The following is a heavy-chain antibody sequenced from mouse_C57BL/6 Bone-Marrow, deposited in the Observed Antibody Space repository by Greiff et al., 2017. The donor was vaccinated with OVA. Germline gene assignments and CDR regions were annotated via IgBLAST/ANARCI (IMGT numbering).Heavy chain of an antibody. CDR2: ISSGGSYT. Sequence: EVMLVESGGDLVKPGGSLKLSCAASGFTFSSYGMSWVRQTPDKRLEWVATISSGGSYTYYPDSVKGRFTISRDNAKNTLYLQMSSLKSEDTAMYYCARPPYYSNDYYAMDYWGQGTSVTVSS. CDR3: ARPPYYSNDYYAMDY. V-gene: IGHV5-6*02. CDR1: GFTFSSYG. D-gene: IGHD2-5*01. J-gene: IGHJ4*01.